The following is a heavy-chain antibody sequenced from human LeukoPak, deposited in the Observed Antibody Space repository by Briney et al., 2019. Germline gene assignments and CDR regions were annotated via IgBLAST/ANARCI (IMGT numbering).Heavy chain of an antibody. V-gene: IGHV4-34*01. Sequence: SETLSLTCAVYGGSFSGYYWSWIRQPPGKGLEWIGEINHSGSTNYNPSLKSRVTISVDTSKNQFSLKLSSATAADTAVYYCARGARTVFGVVISEYYYYYYMDVWGKGTTVTVSS. CDR2: INHSGST. J-gene: IGHJ6*03. CDR1: GGSFSGYY. CDR3: ARGARTVFGVVISEYYYYYYMDV. D-gene: IGHD3-3*01.